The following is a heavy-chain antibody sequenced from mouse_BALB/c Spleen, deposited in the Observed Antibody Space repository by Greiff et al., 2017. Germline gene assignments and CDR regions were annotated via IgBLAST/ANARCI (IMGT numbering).Heavy chain of an antibody. V-gene: IGHV5-6*01. CDR1: GFTFSSYG. CDR3: ADGNYGY. CDR2: ISSGGSYT. Sequence: EVKVVESGGDLVKPGGSLKLSCAASGFTFSSYGMSWVRQTPDKRLEWVATISSGGSYTYYPDSVKGRFTISRDNAKNTLYLQMSSLKSEDTAMYYCADGNYGYWGQGTTLTVSS. D-gene: IGHD2-1*01. J-gene: IGHJ2*01.